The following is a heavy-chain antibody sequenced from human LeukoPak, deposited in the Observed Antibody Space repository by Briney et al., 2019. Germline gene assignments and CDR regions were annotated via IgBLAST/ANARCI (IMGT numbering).Heavy chain of an antibody. V-gene: IGHV4-4*07. Sequence: SETLSLTCTVSGGSISSYYWSWIRQPAGKGLEWIGRIYTSGSTNYNPSLKSRVTISVDTSKNQFSLKLSSVTAADTAVYYCASSSIAAAKLGYFDYWGQGTLVTVSS. J-gene: IGHJ4*02. D-gene: IGHD6-6*01. CDR2: IYTSGST. CDR1: GGSISSYY. CDR3: ASSSIAAAKLGYFDY.